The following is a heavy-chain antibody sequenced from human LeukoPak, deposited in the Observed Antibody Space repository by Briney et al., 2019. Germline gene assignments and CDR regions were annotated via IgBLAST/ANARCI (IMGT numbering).Heavy chain of an antibody. J-gene: IGHJ4*02. CDR1: GFTFSSYG. CDR2: ISSSGSTI. V-gene: IGHV3-48*04. Sequence: GRSLRLSCAASGFTFSSYGMHWVRQAPGKGLEWVSYISSSGSTIYYADSVKGRFTISRDNAKNSLYLQMNSLRAEDTAVYYCARSGNYFDYWGQGTLVTVSS. D-gene: IGHD3-10*01. CDR3: ARSGNYFDY.